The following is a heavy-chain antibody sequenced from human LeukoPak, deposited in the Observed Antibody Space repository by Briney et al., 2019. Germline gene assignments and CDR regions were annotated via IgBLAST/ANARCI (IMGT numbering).Heavy chain of an antibody. J-gene: IGHJ3*02. CDR3: ASALAGGGQYDAFDI. CDR2: IYYNGST. Sequence: SETLSLTCTVSGDSINIYYWSWIRQPPGKGLESIGYIYYNGSTSYNPSLKSRVTISIDKSKNQFSLKLSSVTAADTAVYYCASALAGGGQYDAFDIWGQGTMVTVSS. V-gene: IGHV4-59*08. CDR1: GDSINIYY. D-gene: IGHD2-15*01.